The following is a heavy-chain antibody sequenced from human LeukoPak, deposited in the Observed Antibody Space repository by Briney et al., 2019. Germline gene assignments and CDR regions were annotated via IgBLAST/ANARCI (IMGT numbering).Heavy chain of an antibody. J-gene: IGHJ4*02. D-gene: IGHD2-15*01. CDR2: IIPIFGAA. V-gene: IGHV1-69*05. CDR3: AGGRDCSGGSCYHALLDY. CDR1: GGTFSSYA. Sequence: SVKVSCKASGGTFSSYAISWVRQAPGQGLEWMGGIIPIFGAANYAQKFQDRVTITTDESTSTAYMELNSLRSEDMAVYYCAGGRDCSGGSCYHALLDYWGQGTLVTVSS.